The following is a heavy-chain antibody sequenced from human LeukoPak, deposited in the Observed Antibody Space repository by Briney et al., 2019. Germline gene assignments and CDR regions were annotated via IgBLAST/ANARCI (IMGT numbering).Heavy chain of an antibody. D-gene: IGHD6-19*01. CDR3: ARDSAYYYYYYMDV. Sequence: SKTLSLTCTVSGGSISSYYWSWIRQPAGKGLEWIGRIYTSGSTNYNPSLKSRVTMSVDTSKNQFSLKLSSVTAADTAVYYCARDSAYYYYYYMDVWGKGTTVTISS. CDR2: IYTSGST. V-gene: IGHV4-4*07. CDR1: GGSISSYY. J-gene: IGHJ6*03.